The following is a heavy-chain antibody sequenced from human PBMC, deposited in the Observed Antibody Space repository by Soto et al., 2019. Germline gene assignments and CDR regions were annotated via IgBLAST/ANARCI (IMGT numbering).Heavy chain of an antibody. J-gene: IGHJ4*02. CDR3: AKGGWYTSSSRSDC. V-gene: IGHV3-30*18. CDR1: GFTLSGVD. Sequence: QVQLVESGGGVVQPGTSLRLSCSASGFTLSGVDMHWVRQAPGKGLEWVAVMSYDGRNQYYAASVKGRFTVSRDSSKSTLYLEMNSLRTEDAAVYYCAKGGWYTSSSRSDCWGQGTLVTVSS. D-gene: IGHD6-6*01. CDR2: MSYDGRNQ.